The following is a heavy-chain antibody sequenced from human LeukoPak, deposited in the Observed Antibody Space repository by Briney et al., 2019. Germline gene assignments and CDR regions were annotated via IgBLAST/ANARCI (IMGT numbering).Heavy chain of an antibody. D-gene: IGHD3-16*01. CDR3: AKSTRAVMAMMDV. CDR2: ISSRSTYI. CDR1: GFTFSYYS. V-gene: IGHV3-21*01. J-gene: IGHJ6*04. Sequence: GGSLRLSCAASGFTFSYYSLNWVRQAPGKGLEWVSSISSRSTYIYHADSVKGRLTISRDNAKNSLFLQMNSLRAEDTAVYFCAKSTRAVMAMMDVWGKGTTVTVSS.